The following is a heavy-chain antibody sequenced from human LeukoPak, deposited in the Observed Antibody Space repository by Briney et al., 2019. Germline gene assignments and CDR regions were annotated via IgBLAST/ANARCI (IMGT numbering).Heavy chain of an antibody. CDR2: IYWDDDK. CDR1: GFSLSTSGVG. J-gene: IGHJ2*01. D-gene: IGHD6-25*01. CDR3: AHRRYISGYWNFDI. Sequence: SGPTLVNPTQTLTLTCTFSGFSLSTSGVGVGWIRQTPGKALERLALIYWDDDKRYSPSLKSRLTITKDTSKNQVVLTMTNMDTVDTASYYCAHRRYISGYWNFDIWGRRALVTVSS. V-gene: IGHV2-5*02.